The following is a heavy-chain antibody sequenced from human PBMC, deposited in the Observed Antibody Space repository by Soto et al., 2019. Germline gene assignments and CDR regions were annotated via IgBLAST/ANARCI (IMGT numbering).Heavy chain of an antibody. CDR1: GYTFTTYG. D-gene: IGHD3-10*01. CDR3: ARDWSAEVLPDY. Sequence: QVQLVQSGVDVRKPGASVKVSCKASGYTFTTYGISWLRQAPGQGPEWMGWISTYNGNTQLAQKYQRRVTMTTDTSTSTAYMELRSLTSDDTAVYYCARDWSAEVLPDYWGQGTLVTVSS. J-gene: IGHJ4*02. CDR2: ISTYNGNT. V-gene: IGHV1-18*01.